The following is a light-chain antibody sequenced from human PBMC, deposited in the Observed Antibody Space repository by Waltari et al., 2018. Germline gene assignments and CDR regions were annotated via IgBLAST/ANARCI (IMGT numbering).Light chain of an antibody. J-gene: IGLJ3*02. Sequence: SYELTQPPSASVSPGQTARNTCSGDALPKQYAYWYHQKPGQAPVLVIYKDIERPSGIPERFSGSSSGTTVTLTISGVQAEDEADYYCQSADSSGTRVFGGGTKLTVL. CDR2: KDI. CDR1: ALPKQY. V-gene: IGLV3-25*03. CDR3: QSADSSGTRV.